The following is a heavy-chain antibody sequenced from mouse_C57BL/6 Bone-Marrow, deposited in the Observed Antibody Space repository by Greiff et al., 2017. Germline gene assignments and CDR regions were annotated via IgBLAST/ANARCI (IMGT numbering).Heavy chain of an antibody. V-gene: IGHV1-64*01. CDR1: GYTFTSYW. CDR2: IHPNSGST. Sequence: QVQLQQPGAELVKPGASVKLSCKASGYTFTSYWMHWVNQRPGQGLEWIGMIHPNSGSTNYNEKFKSKATLTVDKSSSTAYMQLSSLTSEDSAVYYCARGDYSNSYYAMDYWGQGTSVTVSS. J-gene: IGHJ4*01. D-gene: IGHD2-5*01. CDR3: ARGDYSNSYYAMDY.